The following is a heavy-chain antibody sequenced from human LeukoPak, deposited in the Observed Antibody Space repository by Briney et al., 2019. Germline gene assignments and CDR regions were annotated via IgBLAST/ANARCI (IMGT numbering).Heavy chain of an antibody. CDR1: GFTFSSYW. CDR3: ARVASFRFYFDY. Sequence: GGSLRLSCAASGFTFSSYWMSWVRQAPGKGLEWVANMNQDGSEKYYVDSVKGRFTISRDNAKNSLYLQMNSLRAEDTAVYFCARVASFRFYFDYWGQGALVTVSS. J-gene: IGHJ4*02. D-gene: IGHD2/OR15-2a*01. CDR2: MNQDGSEK. V-gene: IGHV3-7*03.